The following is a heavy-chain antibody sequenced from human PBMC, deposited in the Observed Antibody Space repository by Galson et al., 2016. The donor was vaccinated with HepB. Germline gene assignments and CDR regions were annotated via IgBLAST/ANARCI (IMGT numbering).Heavy chain of an antibody. CDR1: GFTFDDYT. CDR3: AKDISYYGSGLDY. D-gene: IGHD3-10*01. CDR2: ISWDGGST. Sequence: SLRLSCAASGFTFDDYTMHWVRQAPGKGLEWVSLISWDGGSTYYADSVKGRFTISRDNSKNSLYLQRNSLRTEDTALYYCAKDISYYGSGLDYWGQGTLVTVSS. J-gene: IGHJ4*02. V-gene: IGHV3-43*01.